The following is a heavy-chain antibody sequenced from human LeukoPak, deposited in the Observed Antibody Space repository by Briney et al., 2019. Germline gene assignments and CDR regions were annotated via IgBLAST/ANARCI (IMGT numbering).Heavy chain of an antibody. V-gene: IGHV3-7*03. CDR2: MKEDGGEK. D-gene: IGHD3-10*01. Sequence: GGSLRLSCAASGFIFSPYWVTWVRQAPGMGLEWVANMKEDGGEKFYVDSVRGRFTISRDNAKNSLYLQMNSLRAEDTAVYYCAKNSITMVRGVISENFDYWGQGTLVTVSS. CDR3: AKNSITMVRGVISENFDY. J-gene: IGHJ4*02. CDR1: GFIFSPYW.